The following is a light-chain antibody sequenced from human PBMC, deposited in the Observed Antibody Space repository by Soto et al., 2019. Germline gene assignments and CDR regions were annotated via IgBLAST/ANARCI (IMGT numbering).Light chain of an antibody. CDR3: SSYARNRDIL. CDR2: EVT. CDR1: SGDIGSYNR. Sequence: QSALTQPASVSGSPGQSITISCTGTSGDIGSYNRVSWYQQHPGKAPKLIIYEVTDRPSGVPDRFSGSKSGNTASLTVSGLQAEDEADYYCSSYARNRDILFGGGTKLTVL. V-gene: IGLV2-14*01. J-gene: IGLJ2*01.